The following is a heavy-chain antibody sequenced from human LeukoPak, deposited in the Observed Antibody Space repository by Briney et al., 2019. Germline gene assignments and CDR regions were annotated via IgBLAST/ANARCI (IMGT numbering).Heavy chain of an antibody. D-gene: IGHD6-13*01. CDR3: AGASRSWSRFDP. CDR1: GDSISNGTYY. V-gene: IGHV4-61*02. J-gene: IGHJ5*02. CDR2: IYSTGST. Sequence: SETLSLTCTVSGDSISNGTYYWNWIRQPAGKGLEWIGRIYSTGSTNYNPSLKSRVTISVDTSKNQFSLKLSSVTAADTAVYYCAGASRSWSRFDPWGQGTLVTVSS.